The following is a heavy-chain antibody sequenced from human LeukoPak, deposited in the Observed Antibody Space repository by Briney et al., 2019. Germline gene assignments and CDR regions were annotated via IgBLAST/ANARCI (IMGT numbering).Heavy chain of an antibody. V-gene: IGHV3-48*03. CDR3: AGAY. CDR1: GFSFSSFE. J-gene: IGHJ4*02. CDR2: ISSSGTSI. Sequence: GGSLRLSCAASGFSFSSFEMNWVRQAPGKGLEWVSYISSSGTSIYYADSVKGRFTISRDNAKNSLFLQVNSLRAEDTAIYYCAGAYWGQGTLVTVSS.